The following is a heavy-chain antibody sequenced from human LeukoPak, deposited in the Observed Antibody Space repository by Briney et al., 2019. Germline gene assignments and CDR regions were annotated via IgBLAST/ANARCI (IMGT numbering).Heavy chain of an antibody. Sequence: GGSLRLSCAASGITFSSFWMSWVRQAPGKGLEWVANIKQDGSEKYYVDSVKGRFTISRDNAKNSLYLQMNNLRAEDTAVYYCARPIVATNLDYWGQGTLVTVSS. D-gene: IGHD5-12*01. J-gene: IGHJ4*02. CDR2: IKQDGSEK. V-gene: IGHV3-7*05. CDR3: ARPIVATNLDY. CDR1: GITFSSFW.